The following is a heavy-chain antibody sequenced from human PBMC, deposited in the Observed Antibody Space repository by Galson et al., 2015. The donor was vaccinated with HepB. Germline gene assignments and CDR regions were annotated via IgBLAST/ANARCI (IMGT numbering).Heavy chain of an antibody. V-gene: IGHV5-10-1*01. Sequence: QSGAEVKKPGESLRISCKASGYSFAKYWISWVRQMPGKGLEWVGRIDPSDSYNNYSPSFRGHVSISVDKSLNTAYLQWRSLEASDTAIYYCARQIDNDDILTGYYRGGYAMDVWGQGTTVTVSS. CDR2: IDPSDSYN. J-gene: IGHJ6*02. CDR1: GYSFAKYW. CDR3: ARQIDNDDILTGYYRGGYAMDV. D-gene: IGHD3-9*01.